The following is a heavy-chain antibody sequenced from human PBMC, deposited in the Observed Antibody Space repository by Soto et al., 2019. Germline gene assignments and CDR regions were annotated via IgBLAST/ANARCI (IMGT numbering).Heavy chain of an antibody. D-gene: IGHD3-10*01. CDR2: ISAYNGNT. V-gene: IGHV1-18*04. Sequence: QVPLVQSGAEVKKPGASVKVSCKASGYTFTSYGISWVRQAPGQGLEWMGWISAYNGNTNYAQKLQGRVTMTTDTSTSTAYMELRSLRSDDTAVYYCARVYLGKIWFGDFDLWGRGTLVTVSS. J-gene: IGHJ2*01. CDR1: GYTFTSYG. CDR3: ARVYLGKIWFGDFDL.